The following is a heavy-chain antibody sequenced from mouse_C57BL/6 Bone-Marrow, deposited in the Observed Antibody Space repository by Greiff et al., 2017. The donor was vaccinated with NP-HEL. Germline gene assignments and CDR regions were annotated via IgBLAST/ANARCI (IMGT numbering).Heavy chain of an antibody. D-gene: IGHD2-3*01. CDR1: GYTFTSYG. Sequence: QVHVKQSGAELARPGASVKLSCKASGYTFTSYGISWVKQRTGQGLEWIGEIYPRSGNTYYNEKFKGKAILTADKSSSTAYMELRSLTSEDSAVYFCARDGSYYFDYWGQGTTLTVSS. CDR2: IYPRSGNT. V-gene: IGHV1-81*01. CDR3: ARDGSYYFDY. J-gene: IGHJ2*01.